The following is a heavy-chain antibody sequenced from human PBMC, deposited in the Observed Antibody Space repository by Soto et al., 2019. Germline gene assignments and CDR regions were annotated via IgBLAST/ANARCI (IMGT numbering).Heavy chain of an antibody. CDR2: ISGSGSTI. CDR3: ASGVAASHFYYYYMDV. D-gene: IGHD2-15*01. J-gene: IGHJ6*03. V-gene: IGHV3-11*01. CDR1: GFTFSDYY. Sequence: QVQLVESGGGLVKPGGSLRLSCAASGFTFSDYYMSWIRQAPGKGLEWVSYISGSGSTIYYADSVKGRFTISRDNAKNSLHLQMNSLRAEDTAVYYCASGVAASHFYYYYMDVWGKGTTVIVSS.